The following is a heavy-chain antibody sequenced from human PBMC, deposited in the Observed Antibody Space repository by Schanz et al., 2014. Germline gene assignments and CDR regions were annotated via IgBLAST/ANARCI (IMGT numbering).Heavy chain of an antibody. J-gene: IGHJ4*02. V-gene: IGHV3-33*06. Sequence: QVDLVESGGGVVQPGRSLTLSCAVSTSLFSRSVIHWVRQAPGKGLEWVAVMWNDGIKTHYADSGKGRFTISRDNSKNTLYLLMNSLRAGDTAVYYCAKDGRLPYYGTGSDFDYWGQGTLVAVSS. CDR3: AKDGRLPYYGTGSDFDY. D-gene: IGHD3-22*01. CDR2: MWNDGIKT. CDR1: TSLFSRSV.